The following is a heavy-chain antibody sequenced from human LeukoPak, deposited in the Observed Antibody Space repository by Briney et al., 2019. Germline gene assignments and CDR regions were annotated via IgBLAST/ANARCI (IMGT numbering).Heavy chain of an antibody. CDR1: GFTFSTYW. V-gene: IGHV3-7*01. CDR3: AKCCGYSPPPDI. J-gene: IGHJ3*02. Sequence: GGSLRLSCSASGFTFSTYWMSWVRQAPGKGLEWVANMKRDGSEIYYVDSVRGRFTISRDNARNSLYLQMNSLRAEDTAVYYCAKCCGYSPPPDIWGQGTMVTVPS. CDR2: MKRDGSEI. D-gene: IGHD5-18*01.